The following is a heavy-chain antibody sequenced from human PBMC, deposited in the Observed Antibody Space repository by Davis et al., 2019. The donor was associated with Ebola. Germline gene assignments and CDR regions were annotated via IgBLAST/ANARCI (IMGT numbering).Heavy chain of an antibody. V-gene: IGHV3-30*02. CDR2: IRYDGSNK. CDR3: AKDHYSSGWYVDY. D-gene: IGHD6-19*01. Sequence: GESLKISCAASGFTFSSYGMHWVRQAPGKGLEWVAFIRYDGSNKYYADSVKGRFTISRDNSKNTLYLQMNSLRAEDTAVYYCAKDHYSSGWYVDYWGQGTLVTVSS. CDR1: GFTFSSYG. J-gene: IGHJ4*02.